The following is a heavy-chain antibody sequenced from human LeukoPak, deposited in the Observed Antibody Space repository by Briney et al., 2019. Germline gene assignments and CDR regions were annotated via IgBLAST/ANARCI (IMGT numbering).Heavy chain of an antibody. D-gene: IGHD3-22*01. Sequence: GGSLRLSCAASGFTFSSYGMHWVRQAPGKGLEWVAFISYDGSNKYYADSVKGRFTISRDNSKNTLYLQMNSLRAEDTAVYYCATGITMIVVVKESCFDYWSQGTLVTVSS. CDR1: GFTFSSYG. J-gene: IGHJ4*02. V-gene: IGHV3-30*02. CDR2: ISYDGSNK. CDR3: ATGITMIVVVKESCFDY.